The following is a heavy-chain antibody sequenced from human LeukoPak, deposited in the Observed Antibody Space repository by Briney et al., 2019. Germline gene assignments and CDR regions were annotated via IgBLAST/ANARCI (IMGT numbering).Heavy chain of an antibody. CDR2: ISGSGSGGSGSGGST. Sequence: GGSLRLSCAASGFSFSSYNMNWVRQAPGKGLEWVANISGSGSGGSGSGGSTYYANSVKGRFTISRDNSKNTLYLQMNSLRAEDTAVYYCAKSGYNRFDYWGQGALVTVSS. D-gene: IGHD5-24*01. CDR3: AKSGYNRFDY. J-gene: IGHJ4*02. V-gene: IGHV3-23*01. CDR1: GFSFSSYN.